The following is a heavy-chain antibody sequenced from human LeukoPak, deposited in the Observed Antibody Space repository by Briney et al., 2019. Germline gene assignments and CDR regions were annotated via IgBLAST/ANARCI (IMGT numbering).Heavy chain of an antibody. CDR3: AKGLYYENGGVIVPYYG. D-gene: IGHD3-16*02. Sequence: PGGSLRLSCAASGFTFSSYAMSWVRQAPGKGLEWVSAISGSGGSTYYADSVKGRFTISRDNSKNTLYLQMNSLRAEDTAVYYCAKGLYYENGGVIVPYYGWGQGTLVAVCS. J-gene: IGHJ4*02. CDR2: ISGSGGST. V-gene: IGHV3-23*01. CDR1: GFTFSSYA.